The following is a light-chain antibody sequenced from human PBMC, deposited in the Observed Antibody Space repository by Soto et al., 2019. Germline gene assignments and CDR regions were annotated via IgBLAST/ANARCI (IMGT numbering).Light chain of an antibody. J-gene: IGKJ1*01. CDR1: QSISSW. V-gene: IGKV1-5*01. CDR3: QQYDSYST. CDR2: DAS. Sequence: DIQMTQSPSTLSASVGDIVTITCRASQSISSWLAWYQQKPGKAPKILIYDASTLESGVPSRFSGSGSGTEFTLTISSLQPDDSATYYCQQYDSYSTFGQGTNVEIK.